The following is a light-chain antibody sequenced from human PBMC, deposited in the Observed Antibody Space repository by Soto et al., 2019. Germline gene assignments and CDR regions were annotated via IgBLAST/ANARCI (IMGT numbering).Light chain of an antibody. J-gene: IGKJ4*01. CDR1: QDIGNY. Sequence: DLQMTQSPSSLSASVGDRVTITCRASQDIGNYLTWYQQKPGKAPNLLIYDASNLQTGVPSRFSGSGFGTDFTFTINSLQPEDVATYYCQQSISMPLSFGGGTKVQIK. V-gene: IGKV1-33*01. CDR3: QQSISMPLS. CDR2: DAS.